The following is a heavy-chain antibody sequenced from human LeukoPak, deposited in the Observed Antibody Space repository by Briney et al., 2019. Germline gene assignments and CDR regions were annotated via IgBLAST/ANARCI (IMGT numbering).Heavy chain of an antibody. Sequence: GRSLRLSCAASGFTFSSYAMHGVRQAPRKGPEWVAVISYDGSNKYYADSVRGRFTISRDNSKNTLYLQMNSLRAEDTAVYYYARDVESHYYVSSGYPDYWGQGTLVTVSS. J-gene: IGHJ4*02. CDR3: ARDVESHYYVSSGYPDY. CDR1: GFTFSSYA. CDR2: ISYDGSNK. V-gene: IGHV3-30-3*01. D-gene: IGHD3-22*01.